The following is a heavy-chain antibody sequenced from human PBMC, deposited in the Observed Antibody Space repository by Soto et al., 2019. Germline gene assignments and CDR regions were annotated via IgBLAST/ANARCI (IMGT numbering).Heavy chain of an antibody. CDR2: IYTTGST. CDR1: GGSISSYY. J-gene: IGHJ4*02. Sequence: ETLSLTCTVSGGSISSYYWSWIRQPAGKGLAWIGRIYTTGSTNYNPSLRSRVTMSVDTSKNQFSLKLSSVTAADTAVYYCARGKYSSNWYYFDYWGQGTLVTVSS. D-gene: IGHD6-13*01. V-gene: IGHV4-4*07. CDR3: ARGKYSSNWYYFDY.